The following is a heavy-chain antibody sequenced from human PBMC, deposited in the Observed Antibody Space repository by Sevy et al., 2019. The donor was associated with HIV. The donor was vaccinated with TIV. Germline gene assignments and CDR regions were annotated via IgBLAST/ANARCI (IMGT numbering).Heavy chain of an antibody. J-gene: IGHJ6*02. CDR1: GLSVSDNY. D-gene: IGHD3-22*01. CDR2: IYSDGRT. Sequence: GGSLRISCAASGLSVSDNYMNWVRQAPGKGLELVSVIYSDGRTYYADSVKGRFTISRDNSKNTLYLHMNNLRPEDTAVYYCATDRYYDASGYYYYYYGIDVWGQGTTVTVSS. CDR3: ATDRYYDASGYYYYYYGIDV. V-gene: IGHV3-66*01.